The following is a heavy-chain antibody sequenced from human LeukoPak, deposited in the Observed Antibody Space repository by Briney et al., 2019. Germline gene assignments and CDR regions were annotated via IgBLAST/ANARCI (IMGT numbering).Heavy chain of an antibody. CDR2: ISYDGSNK. Sequence: PGGSLRLSCAVSGFTFSSYAMHWVHQAPGKGLEWVAVISYDGSNKYCANSVKGRFTISRDNSKNTLYLQMNSLRPEDTAVYYCARVGNQWELLPDFWGQGTLVIVSS. V-gene: IGHV3-30-3*01. D-gene: IGHD1-26*01. CDR3: ARVGNQWELLPDF. J-gene: IGHJ4*02. CDR1: GFTFSSYA.